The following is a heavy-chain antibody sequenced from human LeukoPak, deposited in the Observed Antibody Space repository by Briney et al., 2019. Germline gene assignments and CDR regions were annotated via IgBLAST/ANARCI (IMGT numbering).Heavy chain of an antibody. V-gene: IGHV3-13*01. CDR3: ARTPQNYGSGKTMSRYYGMDV. D-gene: IGHD3-10*01. J-gene: IGHJ6*02. CDR1: GFTFSSYD. Sequence: GGSLRLSCAASGFTFSSYDMHWVRQATGKGLEWVSAIGTAGDTYYPGSVKGRFTISRENAKNSLYLQMNSLRAGDTAVYYCARTPQNYGSGKTMSRYYGMDVWGQGTTVTVSS. CDR2: IGTAGDT.